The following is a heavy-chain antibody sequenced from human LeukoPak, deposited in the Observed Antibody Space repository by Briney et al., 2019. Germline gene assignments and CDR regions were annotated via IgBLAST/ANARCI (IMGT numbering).Heavy chain of an antibody. J-gene: IGHJ4*02. Sequence: SETLSLTCAVYGGSFSGYYWSWIRQPPGKGLEWIGEINHSGSNNYNPSLKSRVTISVDTSKNQFSLKLSSVTAADTAVYYCARQRVVVTEGFDYWGQGTLVTVSS. D-gene: IGHD2-15*01. CDR3: ARQRVVVTEGFDY. CDR2: INHSGSN. V-gene: IGHV4-34*01. CDR1: GGSFSGYY.